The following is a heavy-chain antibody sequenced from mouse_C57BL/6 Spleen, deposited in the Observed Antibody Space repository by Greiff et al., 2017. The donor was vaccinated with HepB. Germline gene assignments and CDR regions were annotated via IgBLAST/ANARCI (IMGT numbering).Heavy chain of an antibody. CDR3: ARGYSNSEYAMDY. D-gene: IGHD2-5*01. J-gene: IGHJ4*01. V-gene: IGHV1-55*01. CDR2: IYPGSGST. Sequence: VQLQQSGAELVKPGASVKMSCKASGYTFTSYWITWVKQRPGQGLEWIGDIYPGSGSTNYNEKFKSKATLTVDTSSSTAYMQLSSLTSEDSAVYYCARGYSNSEYAMDYWGQGTSVTVSS. CDR1: GYTFTSYW.